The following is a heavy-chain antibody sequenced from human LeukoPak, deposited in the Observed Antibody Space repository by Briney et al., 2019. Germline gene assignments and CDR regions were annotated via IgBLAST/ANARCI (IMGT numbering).Heavy chain of an antibody. CDR1: GLTLNTYW. CDR3: GGFGYEAAVDL. Sequence: PGGSLRLSCAASGLTLNTYWMTGVRQAPGKGREWVANIKPDESETYYVDTVKGRFTISRENAKNLLYLQMNSLRGEDTAVYYCGGFGYEAAVDLWGQGTLVAVSS. V-gene: IGHV3-7*01. D-gene: IGHD6-13*01. J-gene: IGHJ4*02. CDR2: IKPDESET.